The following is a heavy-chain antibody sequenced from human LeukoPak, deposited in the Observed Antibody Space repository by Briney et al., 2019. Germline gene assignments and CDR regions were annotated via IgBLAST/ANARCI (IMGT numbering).Heavy chain of an antibody. CDR1: GYTFTSYY. CDR2: INPSGGST. V-gene: IGHV1-46*01. Sequence: ASVKVSCKASGYTFTSYYMHWVRQAPGQGLEWMGIINPSGGSTSYAQKFQGRVTMTRDMSTSTVYMELSSLRSEDTAVHYCASAGGGYATNFDYWGQGTLVTVSS. J-gene: IGHJ4*02. CDR3: ASAGGGYATNFDY. D-gene: IGHD3-16*01.